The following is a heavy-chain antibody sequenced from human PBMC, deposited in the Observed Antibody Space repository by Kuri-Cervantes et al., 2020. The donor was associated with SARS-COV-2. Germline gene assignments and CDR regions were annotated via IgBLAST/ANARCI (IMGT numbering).Heavy chain of an antibody. CDR2: INYSGTT. J-gene: IGHJ6*03. D-gene: IGHD3-10*01. CDR1: GGSFSNFL. V-gene: IGHV4-34*01. CDR3: ARLRRHNDSWFATGYYMDV. Sequence: LGLSCGAYGGSFSNFLGDWVRQPPGKGLGWIGEINYSGTTNYNPSLKSRVTISVDPSKNLFSLNLTSVTAADTAMYYCARLRRHNDSWFATGYYMDVWGKGTTVTVSS.